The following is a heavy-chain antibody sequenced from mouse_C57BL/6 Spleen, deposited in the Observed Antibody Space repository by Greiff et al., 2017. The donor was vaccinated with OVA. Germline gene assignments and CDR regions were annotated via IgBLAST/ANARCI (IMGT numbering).Heavy chain of an antibody. D-gene: IGHD1-1*01. CDR3: ARSRTTVVATYDY. CDR1: GYTFTSYW. V-gene: IGHV1-72*01. Sequence: VQLQQPGAELVKPGASVKLSCKASGYTFTSYWMHWVKQRPGRGLEWIGRIDPNSGGTTYNETFKSKSTLTVDKPSSTAYMQLSSLTSEDAAVDKCARSRTTVVATYDYWGQGTTLTVSS. CDR2: IDPNSGGT. J-gene: IGHJ2*01.